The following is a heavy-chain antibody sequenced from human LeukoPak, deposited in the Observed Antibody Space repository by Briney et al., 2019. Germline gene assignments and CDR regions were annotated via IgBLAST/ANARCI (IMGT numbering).Heavy chain of an antibody. CDR3: ARVPAAIDAFDI. CDR1: GYTFTSYD. V-gene: IGHV1-8*01. CDR2: MNPNSGNT. J-gene: IGHJ3*02. D-gene: IGHD2-2*01. Sequence: GASVKVSCKASGYTFTSYDINWVRQATGQGLEWMGWMNPNSGNTGYAQKFQGRVTMTRNTSISTAYMELSSLKSEDTAVYYCARVPAAIDAFDIWGQGTLVTVSS.